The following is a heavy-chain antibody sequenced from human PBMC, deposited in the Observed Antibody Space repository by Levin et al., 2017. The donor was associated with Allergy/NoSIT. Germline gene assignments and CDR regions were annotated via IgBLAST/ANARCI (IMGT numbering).Heavy chain of an antibody. CDR2: ITGSSDYI. CDR3: AYGSGSYGPLI. CDR1: TSTFSIYT. D-gene: IGHD3-10*01. V-gene: IGHV3-21*01. J-gene: IGHJ4*02. Sequence: LSLTCAASTSTFSIYTMNWVRQAPGRGLEWVSSITGSSDYIHYADSVKGRFTISRDNAKSSLYLQMNSLRAEDTAVYYCAYGSGSYGPLIWGQGSLVTVSS.